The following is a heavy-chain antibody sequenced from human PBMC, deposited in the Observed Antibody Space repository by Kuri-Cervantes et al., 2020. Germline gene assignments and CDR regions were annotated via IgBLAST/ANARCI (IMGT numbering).Heavy chain of an antibody. V-gene: IGHV3-9*01. CDR1: GFTFDDYA. D-gene: IGHD3-9*01. J-gene: IGHJ4*02. CDR3: ARDANDILNDY. Sequence: SLKISCAASGFTFDDYAMHWVRQAPGKGLEWVSGISWNSGSIGYGDSVKGRFTISRDNAKNSLYLQMNSLRAEDTALYYCARDANDILNDYWGQGTLVTVSS. CDR2: ISWNSGSI.